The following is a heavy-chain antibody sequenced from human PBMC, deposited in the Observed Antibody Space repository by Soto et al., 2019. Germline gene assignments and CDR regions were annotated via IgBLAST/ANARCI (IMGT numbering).Heavy chain of an antibody. CDR3: AKEMSLTGYFNYYIMDV. J-gene: IGHJ6*02. D-gene: IGHD3-9*01. V-gene: IGHV3-23*01. CDR1: GFTFSSNA. Sequence: GGSLRLSCAASGFTFSSNAMNWVRQAPGKGLEWVSGISGSGGGTYYADSVKGRFTISRDNSKNTLYLQLNSPRAEDTATYYCAKEMSLTGYFNYYIMDVWGQGTTVTVSS. CDR2: ISGSGGGT.